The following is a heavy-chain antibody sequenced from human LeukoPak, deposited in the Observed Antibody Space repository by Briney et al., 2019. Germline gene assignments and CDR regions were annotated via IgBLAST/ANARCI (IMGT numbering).Heavy chain of an antibody. J-gene: IGHJ4*02. CDR3: AKEYSSGWSDY. CDR2: ISYDGSNQ. Sequence: GGSLRLSCAASGFTFSSYGMHWVRRAPGKGLEWVARISYDGSNQYYADSVKGRFTISRDNSKNTLYLQMNSLRVEDTAVYYCAKEYSSGWSDYWGQGTLVTVSS. V-gene: IGHV3-30*18. D-gene: IGHD6-19*01. CDR1: GFTFSSYG.